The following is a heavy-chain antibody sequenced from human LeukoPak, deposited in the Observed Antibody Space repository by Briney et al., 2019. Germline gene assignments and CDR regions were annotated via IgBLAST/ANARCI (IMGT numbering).Heavy chain of an antibody. D-gene: IGHD1-26*01. V-gene: IGHV4-59*01. CDR3: ARAQVVGATFAFDI. Sequence: SETLSLTCAVYGGSFSGYYWSWIRQPPGKGLEWIGYIYYSGSTNYNPSLKSRVTISVDTSKNQFSLKLSSVTAADTAVYYCARAQVVGATFAFDIWGQGTMVTVSS. CDR2: IYYSGST. J-gene: IGHJ3*02. CDR1: GGSFSGYY.